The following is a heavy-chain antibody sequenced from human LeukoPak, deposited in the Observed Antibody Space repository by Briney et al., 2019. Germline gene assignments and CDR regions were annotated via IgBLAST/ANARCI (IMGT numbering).Heavy chain of an antibody. CDR2: IFYSGTT. V-gene: IGHV4-39*01. CDR3: ARVVRPAVTIFGVATRPVYYYMDV. J-gene: IGHJ6*03. Sequence: SETLSLTCTVSAGSISSTSYFWGWIRQPPGKGLEWIGTIFYSGTTYYNPSLKSRVTISVDTSRNKFSLKLSSVTAADTAVYYCARVVRPAVTIFGVATRPVYYYMDVWGKGTTVTVSS. CDR1: AGSISSTSYF. D-gene: IGHD3-3*01.